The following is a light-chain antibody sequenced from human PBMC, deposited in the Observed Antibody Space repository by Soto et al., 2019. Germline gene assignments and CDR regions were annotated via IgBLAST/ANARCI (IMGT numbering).Light chain of an antibody. CDR2: DAS. V-gene: IGKV1-5*01. Sequence: DIQMTQSPSTLSASVGDRVTITCRASQSIVNWLAWYQQKPGKAPQLLIYDASSLESGVSSRFSGSGSATEFTLTISSLQPEDFETYYCQQYNFYPYTFGQGTKVDIK. CDR3: QQYNFYPYT. CDR1: QSIVNW. J-gene: IGKJ2*01.